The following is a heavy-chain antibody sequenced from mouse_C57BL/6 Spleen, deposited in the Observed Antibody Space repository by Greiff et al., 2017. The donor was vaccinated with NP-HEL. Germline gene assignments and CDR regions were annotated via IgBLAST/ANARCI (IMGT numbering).Heavy chain of an antibody. CDR2: IYPGSGST. Sequence: QVQLQQPGAELVKPGASVKMSCKASGYTFTSYWITWVKQRPGQGLEWIGDIYPGSGSTNYNEKFKSKATLTVYTSSSTAYMQLSSLTSEDSAVYYGARGGYYSHWGCAYGGQGTLVTVSA. CDR3: ARGGYYSHWGCAY. J-gene: IGHJ3*01. D-gene: IGHD2-12*01. V-gene: IGHV1-55*01. CDR1: GYTFTSYW.